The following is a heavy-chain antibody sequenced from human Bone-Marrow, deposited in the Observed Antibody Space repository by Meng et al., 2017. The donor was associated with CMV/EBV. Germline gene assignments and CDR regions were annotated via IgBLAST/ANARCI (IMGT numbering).Heavy chain of an antibody. V-gene: IGHV1-2*02. CDR3: ARGYCSSTSCPRYYYGMDV. CDR2: INPNSGGT. CDR1: GYTFTGYY. Sequence: ASVKVSCKASGYTFTGYYMHWVRQAPGQGLEWMGWINPNSGGTNYAQKFQGRVTMTRDTSISTAYMELSSLRSEDTAVYYCARGYCSSTSCPRYYYGMDVWGQGTMVTVSS. D-gene: IGHD2-2*01. J-gene: IGHJ6*02.